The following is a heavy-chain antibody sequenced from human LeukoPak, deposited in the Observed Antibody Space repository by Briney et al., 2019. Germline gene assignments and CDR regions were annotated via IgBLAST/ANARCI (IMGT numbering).Heavy chain of an antibody. CDR3: AKARLGSGTYSAFDI. J-gene: IGHJ3*02. CDR1: GFTFSSYA. D-gene: IGHD3-10*01. Sequence: GGSLRLSCEGSGFTFSSYAMSWVRQAPGKGPEWVSTITGSGTSTYHADSVKGRFTISRDISQTTLFLQMNSLRAEDTARYYCAKARLGSGTYSAFDIWGQGTMVTVSS. V-gene: IGHV3-23*01. CDR2: ITGSGTST.